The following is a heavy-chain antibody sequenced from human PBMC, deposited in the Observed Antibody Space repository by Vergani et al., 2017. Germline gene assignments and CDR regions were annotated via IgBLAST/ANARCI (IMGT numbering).Heavy chain of an antibody. CDR1: GGSFSGYY. CDR3: ARELKFRSPAAFIDY. J-gene: IGHJ4*02. D-gene: IGHD2-2*01. Sequence: QVQLQQWGAGLLKPSETLSLTCAVYGGSFSGYYWSWIRQPPGKGLEWIGEINHSGSTNYNPSLKSRVTISVDTSKNQFSLKLSSVTAADTAVYYCARELKFRSPAAFIDYWGQGTLVTVSS. CDR2: INHSGST. V-gene: IGHV4-34*01.